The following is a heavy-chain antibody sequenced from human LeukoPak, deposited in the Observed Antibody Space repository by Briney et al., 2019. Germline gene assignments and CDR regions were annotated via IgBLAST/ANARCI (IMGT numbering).Heavy chain of an antibody. Sequence: ASVKVSCKASGYTFTSYAMNWVRQAPGQGLEWMGWINTNTGNPTYAQGFTGRFVFSLDTSVSTAYLQISSLKAEDTAVYYCARAGYSSSWYFPSHFDYWGQGTLVTVSS. J-gene: IGHJ4*02. V-gene: IGHV7-4-1*02. D-gene: IGHD6-13*01. CDR1: GYTFTSYA. CDR3: ARAGYSSSWYFPSHFDY. CDR2: INTNTGNP.